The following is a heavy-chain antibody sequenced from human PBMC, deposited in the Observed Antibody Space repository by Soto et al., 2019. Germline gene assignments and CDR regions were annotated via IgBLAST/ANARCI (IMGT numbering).Heavy chain of an antibody. J-gene: IGHJ4*02. D-gene: IGHD2-2*01. CDR1: GYNFNSYW. Sequence: GESLKISCKGSGYNFNSYWIGWVRQVPGKGLEWMGIVYPDDSDTRYSPSFQGQVTISADKSISTAYLQWSSLEASDTAMYYCARPTYCSSTHCSPFDYWGQGTLVTVSS. CDR3: ARPTYCSSTHCSPFDY. V-gene: IGHV5-51*01. CDR2: VYPDDSDT.